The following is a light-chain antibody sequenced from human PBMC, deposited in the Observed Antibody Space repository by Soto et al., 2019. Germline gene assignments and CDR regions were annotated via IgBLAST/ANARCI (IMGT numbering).Light chain of an antibody. CDR3: QQYNHWPLWT. Sequence: EIVMTQSPATLSVSPGERATLSCRASQSVSSNLAWYQQKPGQAPRLLIYGASTRATGIPARFSGSGSGTEFTLTISSLQSEDFGVYYGQQYNHWPLWTSGQGTKVEIK. CDR2: GAS. V-gene: IGKV3-15*01. CDR1: QSVSSN. J-gene: IGKJ1*01.